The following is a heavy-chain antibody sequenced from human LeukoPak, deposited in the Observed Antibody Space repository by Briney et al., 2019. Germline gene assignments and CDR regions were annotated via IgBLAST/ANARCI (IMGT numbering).Heavy chain of an antibody. Sequence: GGSLRLSCAASGFTFSSYGMHWVRQAPGKGLEWVVVISYDGSNKYYADSVKGRFTISRDNSKNTLYLQMNSLRAEDTAVYYCAKGVPYGDYDADAFDIWGQGTMVTVSS. D-gene: IGHD4-17*01. CDR3: AKGVPYGDYDADAFDI. CDR1: GFTFSSYG. J-gene: IGHJ3*02. CDR2: ISYDGSNK. V-gene: IGHV3-30*18.